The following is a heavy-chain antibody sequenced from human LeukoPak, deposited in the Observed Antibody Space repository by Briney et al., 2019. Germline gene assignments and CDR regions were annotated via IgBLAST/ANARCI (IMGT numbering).Heavy chain of an antibody. CDR1: GGSISSDNYY. J-gene: IGHJ5*02. V-gene: IGHV4-39*07. CDR2: IYYSGST. CDR3: ARAYSSSWYYNWFDP. Sequence: SETLSLTCTVSGGSISSDNYYWGWIRQPPGKGLEFIGSIYYSGSTYYNPSLKSRVTIPVDTSKNQFSLKLRSVTAADTAMYYCARAYSSSWYYNWFDPWGQGTLVTVSS. D-gene: IGHD6-13*01.